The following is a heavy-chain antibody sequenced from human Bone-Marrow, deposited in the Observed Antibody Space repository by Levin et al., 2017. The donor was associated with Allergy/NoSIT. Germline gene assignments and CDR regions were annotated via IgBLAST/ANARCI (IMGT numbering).Heavy chain of an antibody. CDR3: ATLLTGPEYDSSGYKQPLDS. Sequence: GASVKVSCKVSGDTLTELSIHWVRQAPGKGLEWMGGFDPEEGHTIYAQKFQGRITMTEDTSTNTGYMDLSSLRSDDPAIYYCATLLTGPEYDSSGYKQPLDSWGQGCRVTVSS. CDR1: GDTLTELS. J-gene: IGHJ4*02. D-gene: IGHD3-22*01. CDR2: FDPEEGHT. V-gene: IGHV1-24*01.